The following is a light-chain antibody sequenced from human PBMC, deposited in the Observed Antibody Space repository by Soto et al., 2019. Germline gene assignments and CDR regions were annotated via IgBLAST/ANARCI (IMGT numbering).Light chain of an antibody. Sequence: DIQMTQFPSTLSASVGDRVTITCRASQSISNRLAWCQQKSGEAPNLLIHKASSLESGVPSRFSGSGSGTEFTLTISSLQPDDFATYYCQQYNTYSWTFGQGTKVKIK. J-gene: IGKJ1*01. CDR3: QQYNTYSWT. V-gene: IGKV1-5*03. CDR1: QSISNR. CDR2: KAS.